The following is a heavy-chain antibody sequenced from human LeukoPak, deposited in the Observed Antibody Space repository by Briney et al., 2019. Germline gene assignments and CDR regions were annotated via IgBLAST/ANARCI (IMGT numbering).Heavy chain of an antibody. J-gene: IGHJ4*02. V-gene: IGHV3-30*18. CDR1: GFIFSSYG. Sequence: GGSLRLSCAASGFIFSSYGMHWVRQAPGKGLEWVAVISYDGSIEYYADPVRGRFTISRDNSNNTLYLQMNSLRAEDTAVYYCAKEDSYHGSGSYFDYWGQGSLVTVSS. CDR3: AKEDSYHGSGSYFDY. CDR2: ISYDGSIE. D-gene: IGHD3-10*01.